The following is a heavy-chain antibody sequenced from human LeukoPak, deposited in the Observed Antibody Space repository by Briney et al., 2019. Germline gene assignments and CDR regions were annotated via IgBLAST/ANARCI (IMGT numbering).Heavy chain of an antibody. V-gene: IGHV3-53*01. J-gene: IGHJ4*02. CDR3: ARGINWYYFDY. D-gene: IGHD5-24*01. Sequence: GGSLRLSCAASGFTFSSNYMSWVRQAPGKGLEWVSVIYSGGSTYYADSVKGRFTISRDNSKNTLYLQMNSLRAEDTAVYYCARGINWYYFDYWGQGTLVTVSS. CDR1: GFTFSSNY. CDR2: IYSGGST.